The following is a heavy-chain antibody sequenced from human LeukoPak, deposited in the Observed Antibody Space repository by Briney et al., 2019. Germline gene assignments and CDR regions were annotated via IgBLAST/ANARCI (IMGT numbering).Heavy chain of an antibody. CDR2: ISSNGGST. Sequence: GRSLRLSCAASGFTFSVSVMHWVSQAPGKGLEYVSVISSNGGSTSYANSVKGRFTISRDNSENTLYLQMGSLRAEDMAVYYCARDLSGGGLDYWGQGTLVTVSS. CDR3: ARDLSGGGLDY. CDR1: GFTFSVSV. J-gene: IGHJ4*02. D-gene: IGHD3-10*01. V-gene: IGHV3-64*01.